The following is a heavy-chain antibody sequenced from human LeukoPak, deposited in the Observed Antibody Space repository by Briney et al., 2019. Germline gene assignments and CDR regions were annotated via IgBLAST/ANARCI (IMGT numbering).Heavy chain of an antibody. D-gene: IGHD6-19*01. CDR3: AREVAGTYAFDY. CDR2: INHSGST. J-gene: IGHJ4*02. Sequence: PSETLSLTCAVYGGSFSGYYWSWIRQPPGKGLEWIGEINHSGSTNYSPSLKSRVTISVDTSKNQFSLKLSSVTAADTAVYYCAREVAGTYAFDYWGQGTPVTVSS. V-gene: IGHV4-34*01. CDR1: GGSFSGYY.